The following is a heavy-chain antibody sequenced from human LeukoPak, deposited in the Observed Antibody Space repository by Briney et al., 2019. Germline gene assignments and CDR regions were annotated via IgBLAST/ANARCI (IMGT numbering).Heavy chain of an antibody. D-gene: IGHD2-2*01. CDR2: IIPIFGTA. CDR1: GYTFTSYA. CDR3: ARDHGCSSTSCYYYYGMDV. V-gene: IGHV1-69*13. Sequence: SVKVSCKGSGYTFTSYAKNWVRQAPGQGLEWMGGIIPIFGTANYAQKFQGRVTITADESTSTAYMELSSLRSEDTAVYYCARDHGCSSTSCYYYYGMDVWGQGTTVTVSS. J-gene: IGHJ6*02.